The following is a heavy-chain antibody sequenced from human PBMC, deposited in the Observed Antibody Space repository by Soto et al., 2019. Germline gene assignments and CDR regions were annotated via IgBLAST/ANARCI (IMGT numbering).Heavy chain of an antibody. CDR3: AKSDSSGWSYAFDI. J-gene: IGHJ3*02. D-gene: IGHD6-19*01. CDR1: GFTFSSFA. Sequence: GGSLRLPCAASGFTFSSFAMTWVRQAPGKGLEWVSTISGSGDSTYYADSVKGRFTISRDNSKKTLYLQMNSLRAEGTALYYCAKSDSSGWSYAFDIWGQGTMVTVSS. CDR2: ISGSGDST. V-gene: IGHV3-23*01.